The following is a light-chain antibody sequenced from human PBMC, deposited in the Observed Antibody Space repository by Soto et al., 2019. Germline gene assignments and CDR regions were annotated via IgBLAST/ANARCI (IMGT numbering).Light chain of an antibody. CDR2: KAS. V-gene: IGKV1-5*03. CDR1: QSISSW. CDR3: QQYNSYST. Sequence: DIQMTQSPSTLSASVGDRVIITCRASQSISSWLAGYQQKPGKAPKLLIYKASSLESGVPSRFSGSGSGTEFTLTISSLQPDDFATYYCQQYNSYSTFGQGTKVEIK. J-gene: IGKJ1*01.